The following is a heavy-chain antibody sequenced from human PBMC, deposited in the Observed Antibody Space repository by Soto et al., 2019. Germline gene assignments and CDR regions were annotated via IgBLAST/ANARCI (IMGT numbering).Heavy chain of an antibody. D-gene: IGHD3-3*01. CDR2: IYYSRNT. CDR3: ARGVYDYWSGYYAGSGLDV. J-gene: IGHJ6*02. Sequence: QAPLRESGPGLVKPSETLSLTCTVSGDSMSPFYWNWIRQSPVKGLEWIGYIYYSRNTNYNPSLKSRVAISVDTSKNKFYLKLSAVTASDTAVYYCARGVYDYWSGYYAGSGLDVWGQGTTVIVSS. V-gene: IGHV4-59*13. CDR1: GDSMSPFY.